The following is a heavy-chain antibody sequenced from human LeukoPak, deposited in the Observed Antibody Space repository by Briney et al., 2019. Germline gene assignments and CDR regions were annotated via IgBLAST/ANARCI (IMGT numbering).Heavy chain of an antibody. D-gene: IGHD2-21*02. CDR2: IYYSVNT. V-gene: IGHV4-31*03. CDR1: GSSISSGDHY. CDR3: AREVIVEVVTARVFDP. Sequence: QSSETLSLTCTVSGSSISSGDHYWGWIRQHPGKGLEWIGYIYYSVNTHYNPSLKSRVTISVDTSKNHFSLKLRSVTAADTAVYYCAREVIVEVVTARVFDPWGQGTLVTVSS. J-gene: IGHJ5*02.